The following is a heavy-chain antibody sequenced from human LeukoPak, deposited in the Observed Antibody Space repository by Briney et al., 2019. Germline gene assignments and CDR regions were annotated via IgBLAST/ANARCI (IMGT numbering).Heavy chain of an antibody. Sequence: ASVKVSCKASGYTFTSYGISWVRPAPGQGLEWMGWISAYNGNTNYAQKLQGRVTMTTDTSTSTAYMELRSLRSDDTAVYYCSRNCRGGSFYPFDYWGQGTLVTVSS. CDR1: GYTFTSYG. D-gene: IGHD2-15*01. CDR3: SRNCRGGSFYPFDY. V-gene: IGHV1-18*01. CDR2: ISAYNGNT. J-gene: IGHJ4*02.